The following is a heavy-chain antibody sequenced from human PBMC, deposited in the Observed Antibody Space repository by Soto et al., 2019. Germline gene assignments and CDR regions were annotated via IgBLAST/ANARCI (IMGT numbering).Heavy chain of an antibody. J-gene: IGHJ4*02. CDR2: IWYDGSNK. CDR1: GFTFSSYD. CDR3: AREHFSGSYYDY. Sequence: QVQLVESGGGVVQPGRSLRLSCAASGFTFSSYDMHWVRQAPGKGLEWVAVIWYDGSNKYYADSVKGRFTISRDNSKNTLYLQMNSLRAEDTAVYYCAREHFSGSYYDYWGQGTLVTVSS. D-gene: IGHD1-26*01. V-gene: IGHV3-33*01.